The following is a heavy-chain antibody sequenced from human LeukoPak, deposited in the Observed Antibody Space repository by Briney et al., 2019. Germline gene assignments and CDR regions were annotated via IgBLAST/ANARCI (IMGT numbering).Heavy chain of an antibody. CDR3: ASHAFDY. V-gene: IGHV6-1*01. CDR1: GDSVSSNSAA. Sequence: SQTLSLTCAISGDSVSSNSAAWNWIGQSPSRGPEWLGRTYYRSQWYNEYAVSVKSRIIINPDTSRNQVSLQLNSVTPEDTGVYYCASHAFDYWGQGTLVTVSS. J-gene: IGHJ4*02. CDR2: TYYRSQWYN.